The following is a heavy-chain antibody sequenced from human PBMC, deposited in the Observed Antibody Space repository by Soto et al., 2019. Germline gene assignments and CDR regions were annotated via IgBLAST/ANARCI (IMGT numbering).Heavy chain of an antibody. V-gene: IGHV3-30*18. CDR1: GFTFSSYG. CDR3: AKDGSDFWSGQYYYYYGMDV. Sequence: LRLSCAASGFTFSSYGMHWVRQAPGKGLEWVAVISYDGSNKYYADSVKGRFTISRDNSKNTLYLQMNSLRAEDTAVYYCAKDGSDFWSGQYYYYYGMDVWGQGTTVTVSS. J-gene: IGHJ6*02. D-gene: IGHD3-3*01. CDR2: ISYDGSNK.